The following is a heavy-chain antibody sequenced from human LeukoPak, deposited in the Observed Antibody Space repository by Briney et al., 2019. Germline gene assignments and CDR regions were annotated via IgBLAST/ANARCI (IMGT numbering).Heavy chain of an antibody. D-gene: IGHD3-3*01. V-gene: IGHV5-51*01. J-gene: IGHJ2*01. CDR3: ARQKAYDRYFDL. Sequence: GESLKISCKGSGYNFASYWIGWVRQMPGEGLEWMGIFYPGDSDTRYSPAFQGQVTMSADKSINTAYLQWTSLKASDTAMYYCARQKAYDRYFDLWGRGTLVTVSS. CDR2: FYPGDSDT. CDR1: GYNFASYW.